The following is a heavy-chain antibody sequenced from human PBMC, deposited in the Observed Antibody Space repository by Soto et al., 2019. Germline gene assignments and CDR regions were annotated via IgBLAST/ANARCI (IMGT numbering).Heavy chain of an antibody. CDR3: ARGPPTKKQWMVGWFDP. J-gene: IGHJ5*02. D-gene: IGHD6-19*01. CDR1: GFTFSSYA. Sequence: GGSLRLSCAASGFTFSSYAMHWVRQAPGKGLEYVSAIGSNGGSTDYANSVKGRFTISRDNSKNTLYLQMGSLRAEDMAVYYCARGPPTKKQWMVGWFDPWGQGTLVTVSS. V-gene: IGHV3-64*01. CDR2: IGSNGGST.